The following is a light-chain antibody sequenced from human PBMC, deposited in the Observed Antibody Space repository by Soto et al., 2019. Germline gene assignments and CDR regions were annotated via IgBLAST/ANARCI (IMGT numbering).Light chain of an antibody. CDR3: QSYDSSLSGLYV. CDR2: GNS. CDR1: SSNIGAGYD. V-gene: IGLV1-40*01. Sequence: QSVLTQPPSVSGAPGQRVTISCTGSSSNIGAGYDVHWYQQLPGTAPKLLIYGNSNRPSGVPDRFYGSKSGTSASLAINGLQAEDEADYYRQSYDSSLSGLYVFGTGTKVTVL. J-gene: IGLJ1*01.